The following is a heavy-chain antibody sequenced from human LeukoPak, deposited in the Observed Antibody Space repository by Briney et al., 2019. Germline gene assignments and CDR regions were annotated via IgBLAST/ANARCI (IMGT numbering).Heavy chain of an antibody. Sequence: PGGSLRLSCAASGFTFDDYVMHWVRQAPGKGLVWVSRINSDGSSTSYADSVKGRFTISRDNAKNTLYLQMNSLRAEDTAVYYCARVRPGYFFDNWGQGTLVTVSS. D-gene: IGHD3-22*01. V-gene: IGHV3-74*01. CDR3: ARVRPGYFFDN. CDR2: INSDGSST. J-gene: IGHJ4*02. CDR1: GFTFDDYV.